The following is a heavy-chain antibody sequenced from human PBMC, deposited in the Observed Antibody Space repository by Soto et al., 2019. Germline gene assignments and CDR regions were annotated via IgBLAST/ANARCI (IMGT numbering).Heavy chain of an antibody. J-gene: IGHJ4*02. CDR3: ARDKYYDSSPYNSGFDS. Sequence: EVQLVESGGGLVKPGGSLRVSCVASGFTFSTYRMNWVRQAPGKGLEWVSSISSSSAYIHYADSVRGRSTISRDNAKNSLYLQMNSLRAEDTAVYFCARDKYYDSSPYNSGFDSWGQGTLVTVSS. CDR2: ISSSSAYI. D-gene: IGHD3-22*01. CDR1: GFTFSTYR. V-gene: IGHV3-21*01.